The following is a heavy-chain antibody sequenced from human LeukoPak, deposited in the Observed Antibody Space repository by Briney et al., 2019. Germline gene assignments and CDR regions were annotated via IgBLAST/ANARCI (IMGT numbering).Heavy chain of an antibody. J-gene: IGHJ3*02. Sequence: SETLSLTCTVSGGSISSYYWSWIRQPAGKGLEWIGRIYTSGSTNYNPSLKSRVTISLDTSTNQLSLKLSFVTATDTALYYCTRDGLKGAGGDAFDIWGQGTVVTVSS. CDR3: TRDGLKGAGGDAFDI. D-gene: IGHD1-26*01. CDR1: GGSISSYY. V-gene: IGHV4-4*07. CDR2: IYTSGST.